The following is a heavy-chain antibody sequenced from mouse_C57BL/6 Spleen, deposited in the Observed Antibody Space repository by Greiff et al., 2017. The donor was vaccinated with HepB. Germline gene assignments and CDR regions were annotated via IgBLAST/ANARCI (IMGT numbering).Heavy chain of an antibody. CDR2: IDPSDSET. Sequence: VKLQQPGAELVRPGSSVKLSCKASGYTFTSYWMHWVKQRPIQGLEWIGNIDPSDSETHYNQKFKDKATLTVDKSSSTAYMQLSSLTSEDSAVYYCARYDYLLAMDYWGQGTSVTVSS. J-gene: IGHJ4*01. V-gene: IGHV1-52*01. CDR1: GYTFTSYW. D-gene: IGHD5-5*01. CDR3: ARYDYLLAMDY.